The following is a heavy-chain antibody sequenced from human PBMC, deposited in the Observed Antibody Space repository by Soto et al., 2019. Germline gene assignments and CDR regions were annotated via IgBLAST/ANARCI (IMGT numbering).Heavy chain of an antibody. CDR3: ARQPGYSSSWYLGYFQH. V-gene: IGHV4-59*08. J-gene: IGHJ1*01. CDR2: IYYSGST. CDR1: GGSISSYY. Sequence: SENLSLTCTVSGGSISSYYWSWIRQPPGKGLEWIGYIYYSGSTNYNPSLKSRVTISVDTSKNQFSLKLSSVTAADTAVYYCARQPGYSSSWYLGYFQHWGQGTLVTVSS. D-gene: IGHD6-13*01.